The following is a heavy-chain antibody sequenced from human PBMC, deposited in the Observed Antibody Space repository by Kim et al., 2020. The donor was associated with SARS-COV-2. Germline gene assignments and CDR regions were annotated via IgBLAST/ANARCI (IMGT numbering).Heavy chain of an antibody. CDR3: ARCPDKDMVRGVLYLYYFDY. D-gene: IGHD3-10*01. CDR1: GGTFSSYA. J-gene: IGHJ4*02. CDR2: IIPIFGTA. Sequence: SVKVSCKASGGTFSSYAISWVRQAPGQGLEWMGGIIPIFGTANYAQKFQGRVTITADESTSTAYMELSSLRSEDTAVYYCARCPDKDMVRGVLYLYYFDYWGQGTLVTVSS. V-gene: IGHV1-69*13.